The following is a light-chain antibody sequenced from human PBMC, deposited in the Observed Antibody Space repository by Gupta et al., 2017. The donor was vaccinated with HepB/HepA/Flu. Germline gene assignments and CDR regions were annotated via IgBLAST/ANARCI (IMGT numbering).Light chain of an antibody. V-gene: IGKV4-1*01. CDR2: WAS. J-gene: IGKJ3*01. CDR1: QSVLHSSNNKNY. Sequence: DIVMTQSPHSLPVSLGEKATINCKSSQSVLHSSNNKNYLAWYQQKPGQPPKLLIYWASTRESGVPDRFSGSGSGTDFTLTISSLQAEDVAVYYCQQYYSTPVTFGRGTKVDIK. CDR3: QQYYSTPVT.